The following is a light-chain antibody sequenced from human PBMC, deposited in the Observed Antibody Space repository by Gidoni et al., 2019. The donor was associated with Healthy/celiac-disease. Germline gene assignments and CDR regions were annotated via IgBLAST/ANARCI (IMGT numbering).Light chain of an antibody. CDR1: QSISSY. CDR3: QQSYSTPRYT. J-gene: IGKJ2*01. Sequence: DIQMTHSRSSLSASVGDRVTITCRASQSISSYLNWYQQKPGKAPKLLIYAASSLQSGVPSRFSVSRSGTDFTLTISSLQPEDFATYYCQQSYSTPRYTFGQGTKLEIK. V-gene: IGKV1-39*01. CDR2: AAS.